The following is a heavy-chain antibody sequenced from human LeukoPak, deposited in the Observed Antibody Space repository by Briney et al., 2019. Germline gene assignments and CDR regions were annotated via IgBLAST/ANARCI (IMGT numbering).Heavy chain of an antibody. Sequence: SETLSLTCAVYGGSFSGYYWSWIRQPPGKGLEWIGEINHSGSTNYNPSLKGRVTISVDTSKNQFSLKLSSVTAADTAVYYCARERTYCSGGNCYPYFDYWGQGTLVTVSS. J-gene: IGHJ4*02. CDR3: ARERTYCSGGNCYPYFDY. V-gene: IGHV4-34*01. CDR2: INHSGST. CDR1: GGSFSGYY. D-gene: IGHD2-15*01.